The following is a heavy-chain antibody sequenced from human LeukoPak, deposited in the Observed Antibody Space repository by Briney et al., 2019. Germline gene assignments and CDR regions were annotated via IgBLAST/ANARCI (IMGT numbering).Heavy chain of an antibody. CDR1: GYTFTSYD. J-gene: IGHJ3*02. V-gene: IGHV1-8*03. CDR3: ARGRVLNDAFDI. D-gene: IGHD2/OR15-2a*01. Sequence: ASVKVSCKASGYTFTSYDINWVRQATGQGLEWMGWMNPNSGNTGYAQKFQGRVTITRNTSISTAYMELSSLRSEDTAVYYCARGRVLNDAFDIWGQGTMVTVSS. CDR2: MNPNSGNT.